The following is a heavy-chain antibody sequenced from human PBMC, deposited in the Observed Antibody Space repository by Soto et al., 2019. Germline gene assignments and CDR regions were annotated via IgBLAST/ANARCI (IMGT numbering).Heavy chain of an antibody. J-gene: IGHJ4*02. D-gene: IGHD4-17*01. CDR2: IDPSDSYT. CDR3: ARLVSDYSDYSSFDY. CDR1: GYSFTNYR. V-gene: IGHV5-10-1*01. Sequence: PGESLKISCMGSGYSFTNYRITWVRQMPGKGLEWMGRIDPSDSYTNYSPSLQGDVTISVDKSINTAYLQWSSLRASDTAMYYCARLVSDYSDYSSFDYWGQGTLVTVSS.